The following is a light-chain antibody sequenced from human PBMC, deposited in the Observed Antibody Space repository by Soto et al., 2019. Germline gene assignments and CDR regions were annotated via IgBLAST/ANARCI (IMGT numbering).Light chain of an antibody. CDR3: SSYTSSSTLVV. Sequence: QSALTQPASVSGSPGQSITISCTGTSSDVGGYNYVSWYQQHPGKDPKLMTYDVSNRPSGVSNRFSGSKSGNTASLTISGLQAEDEADYYCSSYTSSSTLVVFGTGTKVTVL. J-gene: IGLJ1*01. V-gene: IGLV2-14*01. CDR1: SSDVGGYNY. CDR2: DVS.